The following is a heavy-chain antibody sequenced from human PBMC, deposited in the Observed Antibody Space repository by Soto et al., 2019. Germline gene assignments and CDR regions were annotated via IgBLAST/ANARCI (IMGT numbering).Heavy chain of an antibody. J-gene: IGHJ5*01. CDR1: GYTFTGYY. CDR3: ARDHLAARPGWFDS. Sequence: ASVKVSCKASGYTFTGYYMHWVRQAPGQGLEWMGWINPNSGGTNYAQKFQGWVTMTRDTSISTAYMELRSLRSDDTAVYYCARDHLAARPGWFDSWGQGTLVTVSS. CDR2: INPNSGGT. V-gene: IGHV1-2*04. D-gene: IGHD6-6*01.